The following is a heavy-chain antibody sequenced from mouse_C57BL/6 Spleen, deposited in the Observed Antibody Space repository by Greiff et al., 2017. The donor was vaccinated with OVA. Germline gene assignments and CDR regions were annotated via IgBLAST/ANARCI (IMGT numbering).Heavy chain of an antibody. Sequence: QVQLQQSGPGLVQPSQSLSITCTVSGFSLTSYGVHWVRQSPGKGLEWLGVIWRGGSTDYNAAFMSRLSITKDNSKSQVFFKMNSLQADDTAIYYCAKNDGYYENAMDYWGQGTSVTVSS. CDR1: GFSLTSYG. D-gene: IGHD2-3*01. V-gene: IGHV2-5*01. CDR2: IWRGGST. CDR3: AKNDGYYENAMDY. J-gene: IGHJ4*01.